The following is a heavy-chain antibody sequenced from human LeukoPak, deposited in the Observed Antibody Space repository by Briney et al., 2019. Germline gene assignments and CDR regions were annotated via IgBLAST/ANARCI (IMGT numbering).Heavy chain of an antibody. CDR2: ISAYNDNT. J-gene: IGHJ3*02. V-gene: IGHV1-18*04. CDR1: GYTFNTYG. CDR3: AREGCSSTRCYLRAFDI. Sequence: ASVKVSCKASGYTFNTYGISWVRQAPGQGLKWMGWISAYNDNTNYAQKLHGRVTVTRDTSTSTAYMELRSLRSDDTAVYYCAREGCSSTRCYLRAFDIWGQGTMVTVSS. D-gene: IGHD2-2*01.